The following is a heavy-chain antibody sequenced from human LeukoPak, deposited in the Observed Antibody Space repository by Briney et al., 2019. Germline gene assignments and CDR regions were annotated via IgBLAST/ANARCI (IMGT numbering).Heavy chain of an antibody. CDR1: GGTFSSYA. CDR2: IIPISGTA. J-gene: IGHJ4*02. CDR3: ARARDGYTLEYYFDY. V-gene: IGHV1-69*05. Sequence: ASVKVSCKASGGTFSSYAISWVRQAPGQGLEWMGGIIPISGTANYAQKFQGRVTITTDESTSTAYMELSSLRSEDTAVYYCARARDGYTLEYYFDYWGQGTLVTVSS. D-gene: IGHD5-24*01.